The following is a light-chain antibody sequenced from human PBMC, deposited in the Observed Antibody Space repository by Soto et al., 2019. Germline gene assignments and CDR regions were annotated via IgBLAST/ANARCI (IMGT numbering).Light chain of an antibody. CDR3: SSFAGSNNFPSV. V-gene: IGLV2-8*01. J-gene: IGLJ1*01. CDR1: SSDVGAYDY. Sequence: QSVLTQPPSASGSPGQSVTISCTGTSSDVGAYDYVSWYQQHPGKAPKLMIYEINKRPSGVPDRFSGSKSGNTASLTVSGLQAEDEADYYCSSFAGSNNFPSVFGTGTK. CDR2: EIN.